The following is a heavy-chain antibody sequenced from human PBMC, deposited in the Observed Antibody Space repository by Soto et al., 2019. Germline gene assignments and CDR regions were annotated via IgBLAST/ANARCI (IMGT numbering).Heavy chain of an antibody. V-gene: IGHV4-59*01. CDR3: AGGVGQIGLLYYFAD. Sequence: SETLSLTCTVSCGSISSYYWSCIRQPPWKGLEWIVYIYYSGSTNYNPSLKSRVTISVDTSKNQFSLKLSSVTAADTAVYYCAGGVGQIGLLYYFADWGQGTMVTLPS. CDR2: IYYSGST. D-gene: IGHD2-15*01. J-gene: IGHJ4*02. CDR1: CGSISSYY.